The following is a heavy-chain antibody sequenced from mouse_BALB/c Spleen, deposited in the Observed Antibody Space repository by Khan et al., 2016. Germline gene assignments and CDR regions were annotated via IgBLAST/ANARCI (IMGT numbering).Heavy chain of an antibody. J-gene: IGHJ3*01. CDR3: ARSPYDYDVGLAY. CDR1: GFNIKDTY. Sequence: VQLQQSGAELVKPGASVKLSCTATGFNIKDTYMHWVKQRPEQGLEWIGRTDPANGNTKYDPKFQGKATITADTSSNTAYLQLSSLTSEDTAVYYYARSPYDYDVGLAYWGQGTLVTVSA. V-gene: IGHV14-3*02. D-gene: IGHD2-4*01. CDR2: TDPANGNT.